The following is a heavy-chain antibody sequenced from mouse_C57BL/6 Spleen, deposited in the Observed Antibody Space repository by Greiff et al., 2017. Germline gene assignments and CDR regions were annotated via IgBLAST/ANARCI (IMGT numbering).Heavy chain of an antibody. J-gene: IGHJ1*03. V-gene: IGHV5-16*01. CDR1: GFTFSDYY. Sequence: EVKLMESEGGLVQPGSSMKLSCTASGFTFSDYYMAWVRQVQEKGLEWVANINYDGSSTYYLDSLKSRFIISRDNAKNILYLQRSSLKSEDTATYYCARTRYWYFDVWGTGTTVTVSS. CDR3: ARTRYWYFDV. CDR2: INYDGSST.